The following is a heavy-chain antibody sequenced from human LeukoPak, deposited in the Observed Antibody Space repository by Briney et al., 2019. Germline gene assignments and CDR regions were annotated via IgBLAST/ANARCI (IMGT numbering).Heavy chain of an antibody. J-gene: IGHJ4*02. D-gene: IGHD2-2*02. CDR2: ISSSGSTI. CDR1: GFTFSSYE. CDR3: ARLLVPAAI. V-gene: IGHV3-48*03. Sequence: PGGSLRLSCAASGFTFSSYEMNWVRQVPGKGLEWVSYISSSGSTIYYADSVKGRFTISRDNAKNSLYLQMNSLRAEDTAVYYCARLLVPAAIWGQGTLVTVSS.